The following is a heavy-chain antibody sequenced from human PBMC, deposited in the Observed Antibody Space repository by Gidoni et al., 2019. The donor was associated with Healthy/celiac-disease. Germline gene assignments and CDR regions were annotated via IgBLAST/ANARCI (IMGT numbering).Heavy chain of an antibody. D-gene: IGHD3-10*01. CDR3: ARTGKDGSGSRIDY. J-gene: IGHJ4*02. V-gene: IGHV3-53*02. CDR1: GFTVSSNY. Sequence: EVQLGETGAGLIQPGGSLRVSCAASGFTVSSNYMSWVRQAPGKGLEWFAVIYSGGSTYSAYSVKGRFTISRDNSKTTLYLHMHRLRAEATAVYYCARTGKDGSGSRIDYWGQGTLVTVSS. CDR2: IYSGGST.